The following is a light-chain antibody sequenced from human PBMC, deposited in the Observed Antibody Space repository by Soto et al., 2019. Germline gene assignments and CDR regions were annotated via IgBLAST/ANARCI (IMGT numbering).Light chain of an antibody. CDR3: CSYARGRIWV. Sequence: QSVLTQPASVSGSPGQSINISCTGTSNDVGSYDLVSWYQLHPGKAPKLVIYEANKRPSGISGRVSVSKSGNTASLTISGRQDEDEAHYYCCSYARGRIWVFGGGTKLTVL. CDR2: EAN. CDR1: SNDVGSYDL. J-gene: IGLJ3*02. V-gene: IGLV2-23*01.